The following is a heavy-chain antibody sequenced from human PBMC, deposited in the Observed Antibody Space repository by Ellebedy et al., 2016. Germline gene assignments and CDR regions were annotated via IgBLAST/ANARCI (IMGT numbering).Heavy chain of an antibody. D-gene: IGHD7-27*01. Sequence: SETLSLTXTVSGGSISSSSYYWGWIRQPPGKGLEWIGSIYYSGSTYYNPSLKSRVTISVDTSKNQFSLKLSSVTAADTAVYYCARDLGPYGMDVWGQGTTVTVSS. CDR2: IYYSGST. J-gene: IGHJ6*02. CDR3: ARDLGPYGMDV. V-gene: IGHV4-39*07. CDR1: GGSISSSSYY.